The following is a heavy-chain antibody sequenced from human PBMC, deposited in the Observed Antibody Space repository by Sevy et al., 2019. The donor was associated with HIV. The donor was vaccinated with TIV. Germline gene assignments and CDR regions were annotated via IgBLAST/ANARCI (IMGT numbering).Heavy chain of an antibody. J-gene: IGHJ4*02. Sequence: GGSLRLSCAASGFTFSSYEMNWVRQAPGKGLEWVSYISNSGTTISYSHSVRGRFSISRDNARNSLYLQMNSLRAEDTDGYYCARDLPPSATTLAHFDYWGQGTLVTVSS. CDR3: ARDLPPSATTLAHFDY. CDR1: GFTFSSYE. CDR2: ISNSGTTI. V-gene: IGHV3-48*03. D-gene: IGHD4-17*01.